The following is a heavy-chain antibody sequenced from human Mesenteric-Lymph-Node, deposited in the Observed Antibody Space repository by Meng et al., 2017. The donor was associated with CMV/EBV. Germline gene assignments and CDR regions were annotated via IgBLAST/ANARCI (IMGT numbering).Heavy chain of an antibody. D-gene: IGHD2-2*01. CDR1: FTSYA. CDR3: ARTPIPYCSSTSCPQWFDP. Sequence: FTSYAIHWVRQAPGKGLEWVAVISYDGSNKYYADSMKGRFTISRDNSKNTLYLQMNSLRAEDTAVYYCARTPIPYCSSTSCPQWFDPWGQGTLVTVSS. J-gene: IGHJ5*02. CDR2: ISYDGSNK. V-gene: IGHV3-30-3*01.